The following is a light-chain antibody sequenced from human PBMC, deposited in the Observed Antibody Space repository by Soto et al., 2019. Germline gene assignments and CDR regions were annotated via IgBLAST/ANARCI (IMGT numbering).Light chain of an antibody. J-gene: IGKJ5*01. CDR3: QQLNTLPFT. CDR2: EAS. Sequence: DIKLTQSPSLLSASVGDRVTITCRASHDISTYLAWYQQKPGKAPKLMIYEASTLQSGVPSRFSGSGSGTEFTLTISGLLPEDFATYHCQQLNTLPFTFGQGTRLEIK. V-gene: IGKV1-9*01. CDR1: HDISTY.